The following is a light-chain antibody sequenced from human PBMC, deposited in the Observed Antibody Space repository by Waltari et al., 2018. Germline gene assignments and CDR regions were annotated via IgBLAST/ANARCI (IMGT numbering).Light chain of an antibody. V-gene: IGKV2-28*01. J-gene: IGKJ3*01. Sequence: EIVMTQSPLSLPVTPGEPASISCRSNQSLLHSTGYDFVDWYLQRPGQSPQLVIYLGSNRASGVPDRFSGRGSGTDFTLKISRVEAEDVAVYYCMQALQTPFTFGPGTRLDIK. CDR2: LGS. CDR1: QSLLHSTGYDF. CDR3: MQALQTPFT.